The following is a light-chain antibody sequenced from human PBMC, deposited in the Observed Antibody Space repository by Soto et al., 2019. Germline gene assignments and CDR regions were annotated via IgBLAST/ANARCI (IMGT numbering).Light chain of an antibody. CDR2: AAS. CDR3: QQTLSVPRT. V-gene: IGKV1-39*01. J-gene: IGKJ1*01. Sequence: DIQMTHSPRFLCASVGDRVAISCRASQNIRTYLTWYQQKPGKGPTVLIYAASTLQRGVPSRFSGSTTGTDFTLTITGLQPEDSATYYCQQTLSVPRTFGLGTKVDIK. CDR1: QNIRTY.